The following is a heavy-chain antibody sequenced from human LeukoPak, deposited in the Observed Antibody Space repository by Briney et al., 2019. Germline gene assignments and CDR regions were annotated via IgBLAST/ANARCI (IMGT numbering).Heavy chain of an antibody. CDR3: ARDQYYYDSSGYHYL. D-gene: IGHD3-22*01. Sequence: GGSLRLSCAASGFTFSSYGMHWVRQAPGKGLEWVAVISYDGSNKYYADSVKGRFTISRDNSKNTLYLQMNSLRAEDTAVYYCARDQYYYDSSGYHYLWGQGTLVTVSS. V-gene: IGHV3-30*03. CDR2: ISYDGSNK. J-gene: IGHJ4*02. CDR1: GFTFSSYG.